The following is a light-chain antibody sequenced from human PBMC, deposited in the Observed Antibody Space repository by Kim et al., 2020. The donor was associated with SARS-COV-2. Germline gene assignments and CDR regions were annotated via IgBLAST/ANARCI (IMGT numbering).Light chain of an antibody. CDR3: QHSFSTPVT. J-gene: IGKJ5*01. Sequence: DIQMTQSPSSLSASVGDRVTITCRASQSISSYLNWYQQKPGEPPKLLIYKAYSLQSGVPSRFSGSGSGTDFTLTISSLQPEDFATYYCQHSFSTPVTFGQGTRREIK. CDR1: QSISSY. V-gene: IGKV1-39*01. CDR2: KAY.